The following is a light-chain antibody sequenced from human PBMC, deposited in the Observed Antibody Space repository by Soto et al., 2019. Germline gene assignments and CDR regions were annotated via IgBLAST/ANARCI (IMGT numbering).Light chain of an antibody. CDR2: TAS. J-gene: IGKJ1*01. V-gene: IGKV1-39*01. CDR3: LQTYTAPAT. Sequence: DIQMTQSPSSLSASVGDRVTITCRASQSISSCLSWYQQKPGKAPKLLIYTASSLQSGVPSRFSVSGSVTDFTLTISSLQLEDLATYYCLQTYTAPATFCQGTRVEIK. CDR1: QSISSC.